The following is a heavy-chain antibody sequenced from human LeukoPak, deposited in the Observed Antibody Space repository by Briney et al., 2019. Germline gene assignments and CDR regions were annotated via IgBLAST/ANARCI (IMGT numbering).Heavy chain of an antibody. CDR1: GFTFSSYW. V-gene: IGHV3-7*01. CDR3: AYNRSSSVIDF. J-gene: IGHJ4*02. Sequence: PGGSLRLSCAASGFTFSSYWMSWVRQAPGKGLEWVATIKQDGSEKYYVDSVKGRFTISRDNAKNSLYLQMNSLRAEDTAMYYCAYNRSSSVIDFWGQGTLVTVSS. D-gene: IGHD6-6*01. CDR2: IKQDGSEK.